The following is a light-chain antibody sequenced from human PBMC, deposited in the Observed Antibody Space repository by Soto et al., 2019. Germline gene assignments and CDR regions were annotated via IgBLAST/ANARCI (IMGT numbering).Light chain of an antibody. Sequence: QSALTQPASVSGSPGQSTTISCTGTRRDVGGYNYVSWYQQYPGKSPKLLIYEVTHRPSGVSNRFSGSKSGNTASLTISGLQAEDEADYYCSSYTISNTLPFVFGTGTKVT. CDR2: EVT. V-gene: IGLV2-14*01. CDR1: RRDVGGYNY. CDR3: SSYTISNTLPFV. J-gene: IGLJ1*01.